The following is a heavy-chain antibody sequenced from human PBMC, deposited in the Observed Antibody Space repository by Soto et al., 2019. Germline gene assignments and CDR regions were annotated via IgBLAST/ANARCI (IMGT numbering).Heavy chain of an antibody. Sequence: PSETLSLTCAVSGGSISSGGYSWSWIRQPPGKGLEWIGYIYHSGSTYYNPSLKSRVTISVDRSKNQFSLKLSSVTAADTAVYYCARDRRYCSSTSCYRASRGNWFDPWGQGTLVTVSS. J-gene: IGHJ5*02. V-gene: IGHV4-30-2*01. CDR3: ARDRRYCSSTSCYRASRGNWFDP. CDR2: IYHSGST. D-gene: IGHD2-2*01. CDR1: GGSISSGGYS.